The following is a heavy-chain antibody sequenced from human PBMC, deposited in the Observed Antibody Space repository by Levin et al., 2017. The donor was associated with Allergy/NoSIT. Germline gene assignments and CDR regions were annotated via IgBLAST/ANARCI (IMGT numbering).Heavy chain of an antibody. J-gene: IGHJ4*02. V-gene: IGHV1-46*01. CDR1: GYTFTRHY. Sequence: PAASVKVSCKTYGYTFTRHYIHWVRQAPGQGLEWMGVINPSGSTTSYAQRFQGRVNMTSDMSTSTVYMSLTSLTSEDTAAYFCARDAGFASVRGMNYWGQGTLVTVSS. CDR3: ARDAGFASVRGMNY. CDR2: INPSGSTT. D-gene: IGHD6-19*01.